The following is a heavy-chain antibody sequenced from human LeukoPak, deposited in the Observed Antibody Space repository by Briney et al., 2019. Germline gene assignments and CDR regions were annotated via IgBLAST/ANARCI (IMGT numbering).Heavy chain of an antibody. J-gene: IGHJ4*02. V-gene: IGHV4-30-4*08. CDR1: GGSISSSDYY. Sequence: SETQSLTCTVSGGSISSSDYYWSWIRQPPGKGLEWIGYIYYSGSTYYNPSLKSRVTISVDTSKNQFSLKLSSMTAADTAVYYCARGPTDILTGYYLGYWGQGTLVTVSS. D-gene: IGHD3-9*01. CDR3: ARGPTDILTGYYLGY. CDR2: IYYSGST.